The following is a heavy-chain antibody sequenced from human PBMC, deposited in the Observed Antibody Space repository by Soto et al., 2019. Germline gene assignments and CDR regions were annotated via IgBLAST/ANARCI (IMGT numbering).Heavy chain of an antibody. D-gene: IGHD5-12*01. CDR3: ARPLGRWVATIRDYYYGMDV. V-gene: IGHV1-18*01. CDR2: ISAYNGNT. Sequence: GASVKVSCKASGYTFTSYGISWVRHAPGQGLEWMGWISAYNGNTNYAQKLQGRVTMTTDTSTSTAYMELRSLRSDDTAVYYCARPLGRWVATIRDYYYGMDVWGQGTTVTVSS. CDR1: GYTFTSYG. J-gene: IGHJ6*02.